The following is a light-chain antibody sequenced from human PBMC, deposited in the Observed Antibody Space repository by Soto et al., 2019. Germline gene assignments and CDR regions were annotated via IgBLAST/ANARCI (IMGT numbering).Light chain of an antibody. CDR2: GAS. V-gene: IGKV3-20*01. J-gene: IGKJ4*01. CDR3: QPYGSPPST. CDR1: QSVPTNY. Sequence: EIVLTQSPGTLSLSPGERATLSCRASQSVPTNYLAWYQQKPGQAPRLLIYGASSRATGIPDRFSGSGSGTDFTLTISRMEPEDFAVYHCQPYGSPPSTFAGGTKVEI.